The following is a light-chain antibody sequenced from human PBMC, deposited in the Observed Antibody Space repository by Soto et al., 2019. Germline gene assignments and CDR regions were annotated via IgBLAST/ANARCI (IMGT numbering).Light chain of an antibody. J-gene: IGLJ1*01. CDR1: SSVVGNYNS. Sequence: QSVLTQPRSVSGSPGQSVTISCTGTSSVVGNYNSVSWYQHHPGKAPKLMIYDVNKWPSGVPDRFSGSKSGNTASLTISGLQAADEADYYCCSYIGSYSYVFGTGTKVTVL. V-gene: IGLV2-11*01. CDR3: CSYIGSYSYV. CDR2: DVN.